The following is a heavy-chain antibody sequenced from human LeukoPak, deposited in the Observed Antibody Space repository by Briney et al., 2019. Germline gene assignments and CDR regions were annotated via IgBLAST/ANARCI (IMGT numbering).Heavy chain of an antibody. J-gene: IGHJ5*02. CDR1: GGSISSHY. V-gene: IGHV4-59*11. D-gene: IGHD2-2*01. CDR2: IYYSGIT. CDR3: ARGVVPAATNWFDP. Sequence: SETLSLTCTVPGGSISSHYWSWIRQPPGKGLGWIGYIYYSGITNYNPSLKSRVTISVDTSKNQFSLKLSSVTAADTAVYYCARGVVPAATNWFDPWGQGTLVTVSS.